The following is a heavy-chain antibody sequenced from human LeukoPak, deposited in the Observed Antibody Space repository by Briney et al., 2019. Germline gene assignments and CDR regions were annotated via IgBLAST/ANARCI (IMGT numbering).Heavy chain of an antibody. V-gene: IGHV3-7*05. CDR2: IKPDGSEK. Sequence: GESLKISCAASGFTFSTYWMSWVRQAPGKGLECVANIKPDGSEKYYVDSVKGRFTISRDNAKNSLYLQMNSLRAEDTAVYYCISSSYFDNWGQGTLVTVSS. CDR3: ISSSYFDN. D-gene: IGHD2-2*01. J-gene: IGHJ4*02. CDR1: GFTFSTYW.